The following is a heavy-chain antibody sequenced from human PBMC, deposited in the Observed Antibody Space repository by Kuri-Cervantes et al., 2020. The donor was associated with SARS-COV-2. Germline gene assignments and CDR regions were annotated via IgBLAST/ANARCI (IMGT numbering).Heavy chain of an antibody. CDR2: INHSGST. V-gene: IGHV4-34*01. J-gene: IGHJ6*02. CDR3: ARHYYDFWSVLFYGMDV. D-gene: IGHD3-3*01. CDR1: GGSFSGYY. Sequence: SQTLSLTCAVYGGSFSGYYWSWIRQPPGKGLEWIGQINHSGSTNYNPSLKSRVTISVDTSKNQFSLKLSSVTAADTAVYYCARHYYDFWSVLFYGMDVWGQGTTVTVSS.